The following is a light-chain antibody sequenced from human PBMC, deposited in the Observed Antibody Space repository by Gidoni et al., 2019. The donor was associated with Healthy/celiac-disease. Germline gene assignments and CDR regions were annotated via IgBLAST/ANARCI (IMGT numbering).Light chain of an antibody. J-gene: IGKJ1*01. CDR3: QQYGSSPWT. CDR2: GAS. Sequence: ESVLTQSPGTLSLSQGERATLSCSASQSVSSSSLAWYHQNPGQAPRILINGASSMATGIPDSFSGRGSGTDFTLTISRLEPEDFAVYYCQQYGSSPWTFGQGTKVEIK. CDR1: QSVSSSS. V-gene: IGKV3-20*01.